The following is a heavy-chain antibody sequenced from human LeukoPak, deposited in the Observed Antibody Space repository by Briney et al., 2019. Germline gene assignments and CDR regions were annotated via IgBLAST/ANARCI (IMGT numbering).Heavy chain of an antibody. CDR1: GFRFSGYA. CDR3: AKLKTVGAIPNPDY. J-gene: IGHJ4*02. Sequence: GGSLRLSCVASGFRFSGYAIHWVRQAPGKGLEWVALISYNGGRKDYADSVKGRFTIDRDNSKNTLFLLMNSLRAEDTAVYYCAKLKTVGAIPNPDYWGQGTLVTVSS. V-gene: IGHV3-30-3*02. CDR2: ISYNGGRK. D-gene: IGHD1-26*01.